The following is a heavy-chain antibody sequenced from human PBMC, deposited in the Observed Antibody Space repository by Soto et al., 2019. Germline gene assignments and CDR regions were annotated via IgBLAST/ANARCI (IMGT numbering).Heavy chain of an antibody. Sequence: QVQRVESGGGVVQPGRSLRLSCAASGFTYGMHWVRQAPGKGLEWVAVTWYDGSNKYYADSVKGRFTISRDNSKNTLYLQMNRLRAEDTSVYYCALGGGGAIRRSYFDYWGQGTLVTVSS. J-gene: IGHJ4*02. CDR2: TWYDGSNK. CDR1: GFTYG. CDR3: ALGGGGAIRRSYFDY. D-gene: IGHD3-16*01. V-gene: IGHV3-33*01.